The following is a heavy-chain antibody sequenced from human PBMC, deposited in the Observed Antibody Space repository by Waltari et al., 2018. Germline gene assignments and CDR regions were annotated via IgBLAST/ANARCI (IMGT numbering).Heavy chain of an antibody. V-gene: IGHV3-7*03. Sequence: EVQLVDSGGGLVQPGGSLRLSCAASGFTFSSNWMGWVRQAPGRGLEWLANIKPDGSQQYYVDSVRGRFSISRDNAKNSLYLQLNSLRAEDTAIYYCARDFNWGWDFWGQGTLVTVSS. CDR1: GFTFSSNW. J-gene: IGHJ4*02. D-gene: IGHD7-27*01. CDR3: ARDFNWGWDF. CDR2: IKPDGSQQ.